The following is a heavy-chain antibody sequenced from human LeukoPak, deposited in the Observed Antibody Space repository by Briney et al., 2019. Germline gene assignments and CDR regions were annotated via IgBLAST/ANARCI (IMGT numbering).Heavy chain of an antibody. Sequence: GASVKVSCKASGYTFTGYYIHWVRQAPGQGLEWIGWINPNNGGTNYAQKFQDRVTVTRDTSISTAYMELSRLTSDDTAVYYCARDQNFHGSGGYYGIDCWGQGTLVTVSS. V-gene: IGHV1-2*02. J-gene: IGHJ4*02. CDR1: GYTFTGYY. CDR2: INPNNGGT. D-gene: IGHD3-22*01. CDR3: ARDQNFHGSGGYYGIDC.